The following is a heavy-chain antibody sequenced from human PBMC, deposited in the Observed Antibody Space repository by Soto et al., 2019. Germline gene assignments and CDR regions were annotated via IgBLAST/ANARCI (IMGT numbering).Heavy chain of an antibody. CDR1: GYTFTSYA. Sequence: GASVEVSCKASGYTFTSYAMPWVRPAPGQRLEWIGWINAGNGNTKNSQKFQGRVTITRDTSASTAFMEVSSLRSEDTAVYYCAREGQYYDILTGYYMGSWFDPWGQGTLVTVSS. D-gene: IGHD3-9*01. V-gene: IGHV1-3*01. CDR3: AREGQYYDILTGYYMGSWFDP. CDR2: INAGNGNT. J-gene: IGHJ5*02.